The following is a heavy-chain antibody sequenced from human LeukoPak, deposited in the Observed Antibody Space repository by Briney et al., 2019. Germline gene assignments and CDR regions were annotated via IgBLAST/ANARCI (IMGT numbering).Heavy chain of an antibody. CDR3: ARSAVVRGVINGFDY. Sequence: GSLRLSCAASGFTFSSYGMSWVRQPPGKGLEWIGEIYHSGSTNYNPSLKSRVTISVDKSKNQFSLKLSSVTAADTAVYYCARSAVVRGVINGFDYWGQGTLVTVSS. J-gene: IGHJ4*02. CDR2: IYHSGST. V-gene: IGHV4-4*02. CDR1: GFTFSSYGM. D-gene: IGHD3-10*01.